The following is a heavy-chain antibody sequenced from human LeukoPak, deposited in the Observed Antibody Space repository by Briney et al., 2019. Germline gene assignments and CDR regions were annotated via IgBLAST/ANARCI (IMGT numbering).Heavy chain of an antibody. V-gene: IGHV4-39*07. J-gene: IGHJ4*02. CDR3: ARDSTIAAAVFDY. CDR2: IYYSGST. Sequence: SETLSLTCTVSGGSISSSSYYWGWIRQPPGKRLEWIGSIYYSGSTYCNPSLKSRVTISVDTSKNQFSLKLSSVTAADTAVYYCARDSTIAAAVFDYWGQGTLVTVSS. CDR1: GGSISSSSYY. D-gene: IGHD6-13*01.